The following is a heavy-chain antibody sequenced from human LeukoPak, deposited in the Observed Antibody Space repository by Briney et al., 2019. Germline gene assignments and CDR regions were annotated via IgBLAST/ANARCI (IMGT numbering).Heavy chain of an antibody. CDR1: GGSISSSSYY. V-gene: IGHV4-39*07. CDR2: IYYSGST. D-gene: IGHD3-22*01. Sequence: PSETLSLTCTVSGGSISSSSYYWGWIRRPPGKGLEWIGSIYYSGSTYYNPSLKSRVTISVDTSKNQFSLKLSSVTAADTAVYYCARDGVDYYDSSGYSFPLVYWGQGTLVTVSS. CDR3: ARDGVDYYDSSGYSFPLVY. J-gene: IGHJ4*02.